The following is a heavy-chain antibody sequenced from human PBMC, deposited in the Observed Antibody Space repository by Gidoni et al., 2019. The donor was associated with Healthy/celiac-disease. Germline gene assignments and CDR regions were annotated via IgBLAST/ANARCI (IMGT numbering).Heavy chain of an antibody. D-gene: IGHD3-10*01. CDR3: ARSEGKDAFDI. CDR2: MNPNSGNT. V-gene: IGHV1-8*01. J-gene: IGHJ3*02. CDR1: AYTFTSYD. Sequence: QVQLVQSGAEVKQPGASVKVACQASAYTFTSYDINWGRQATGQGHEWMGWMNPNSGNTGYAQKFQGRDTMTRNTSRSTAYMELSSLRSEEKAVYYCARSEGKDAFDIWGQGTMVTVSS.